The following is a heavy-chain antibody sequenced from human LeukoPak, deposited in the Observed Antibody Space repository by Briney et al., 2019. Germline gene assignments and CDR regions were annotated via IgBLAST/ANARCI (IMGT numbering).Heavy chain of an antibody. Sequence: SETLSLTCAVYGGSFSGYYWTWIRQPPGKGLEWIGEINHSGSTNYNPSLKSRVTISVDTSKNQFSLRLTSVTAAYTAVYYCARRITLVRGFNYWGQETLVTVSS. D-gene: IGHD3-10*01. CDR3: ARRITLVRGFNY. V-gene: IGHV4-34*01. J-gene: IGHJ4*02. CDR1: GGSFSGYY. CDR2: INHSGST.